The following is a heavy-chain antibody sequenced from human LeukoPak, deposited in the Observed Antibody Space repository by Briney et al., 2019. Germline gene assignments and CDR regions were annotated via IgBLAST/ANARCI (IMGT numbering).Heavy chain of an antibody. CDR2: IYSGGST. V-gene: IGHV3-66*01. J-gene: IGHJ3*02. Sequence: GGSLRLSCAASGLTVSSNYMSWVRQAPGKGLEWVSVIYSGGSTYYADSVKGRFTISRDNSKNTLYVQMNSLRAEDTAVYYCVRDCGDYGGAFDIRGQGTMVTVSS. D-gene: IGHD4-17*01. CDR1: GLTVSSNY. CDR3: VRDCGDYGGAFDI.